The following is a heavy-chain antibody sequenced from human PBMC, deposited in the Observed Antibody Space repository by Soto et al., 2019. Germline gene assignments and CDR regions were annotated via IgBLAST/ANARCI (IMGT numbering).Heavy chain of an antibody. CDR3: ASEVSSTDGMDV. D-gene: IGHD2-15*01. Sequence: PSETLSLTCAVSGYSISSSSYYWGWIRQPPGKGLEWIGSIYYTGNTFYSPSFRSRLTISVDTSKSQFSLKLRSVTAADTATYYCASEVSSTDGMDVWGQGTTVTVSS. J-gene: IGHJ6*02. CDR2: IYYTGNT. V-gene: IGHV4-39*01. CDR1: GYSISSSSYY.